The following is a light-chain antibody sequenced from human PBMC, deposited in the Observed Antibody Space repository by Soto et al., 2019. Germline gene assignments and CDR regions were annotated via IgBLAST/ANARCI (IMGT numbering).Light chain of an antibody. CDR1: QSVRTS. V-gene: IGKV3-20*01. Sequence: EIVLTQSPGTLSLSPGERATLSCRASQSVRTSLAWYQQKPGQAPRLLIYGASSRATVIPDRFSGSGSGTDFTLTISRLEPADFAVYYCQQYASSPPLTFGGGTKVEIK. CDR2: GAS. CDR3: QQYASSPPLT. J-gene: IGKJ4*01.